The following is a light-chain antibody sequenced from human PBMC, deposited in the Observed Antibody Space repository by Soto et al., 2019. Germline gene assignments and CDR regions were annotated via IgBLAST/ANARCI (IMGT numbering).Light chain of an antibody. J-gene: IGKJ3*01. CDR1: QDIYDY. CDR3: QQYDNSPMFT. V-gene: IGKV1-33*01. CDR2: AAS. Sequence: DIQMTQSPSSLSASVGDSVTITCQASQDIYDYLNWYQHKPGKAPRLLIYAASNLETGVPSRFSGSGSGTDFTFTINSLQPEDIATYYCQQYDNSPMFTLGRGTKVEI.